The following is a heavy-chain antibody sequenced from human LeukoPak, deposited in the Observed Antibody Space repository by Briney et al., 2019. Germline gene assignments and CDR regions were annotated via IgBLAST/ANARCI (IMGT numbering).Heavy chain of an antibody. V-gene: IGHV4-30-4*08. J-gene: IGHJ4*02. CDR2: IYYSGST. CDR1: GGSISSGDYY. CDR3: ARGREQLGDIDY. Sequence: SQTLSLTCTVSGGSISSGDYYWSWIRQPPGKGLEWLGYIYYSGSTYYNPSLKSRVTISVDTSKNQFSLKLSSVTAADTAVYYCARGREQLGDIDYWGQGTLVTVSS. D-gene: IGHD6-6*01.